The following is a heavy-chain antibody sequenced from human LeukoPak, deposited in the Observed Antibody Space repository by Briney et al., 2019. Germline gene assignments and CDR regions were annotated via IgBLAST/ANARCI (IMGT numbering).Heavy chain of an antibody. CDR3: AAGFGELGHDAFDI. Sequence: SETLSLTCAVYGGSFSGYYWSWIRQPPGKGLEWIGEINHSGSTNYNPSLKSRVTISADTSKNQFSLKLSSVTAADTAVYYCAAGFGELGHDAFDIWGQGTMVTVSS. J-gene: IGHJ3*02. CDR2: INHSGST. CDR1: GGSFSGYY. D-gene: IGHD3-10*01. V-gene: IGHV4-34*01.